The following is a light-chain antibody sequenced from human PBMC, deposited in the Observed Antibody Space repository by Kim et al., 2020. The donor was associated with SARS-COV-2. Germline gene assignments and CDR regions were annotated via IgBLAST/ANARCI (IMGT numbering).Light chain of an antibody. Sequence: VTPKEKVTITCQASQSIGSSLHWFQQKPDQSPKLLIKYASQSISGVPSRFSGGGSGTDFTLTINSLEAEDTATYYCHQSSSLPRTFGQGTKVDIK. J-gene: IGKJ1*01. CDR2: YAS. CDR3: HQSSSLPRT. CDR1: QSIGSS. V-gene: IGKV6-21*02.